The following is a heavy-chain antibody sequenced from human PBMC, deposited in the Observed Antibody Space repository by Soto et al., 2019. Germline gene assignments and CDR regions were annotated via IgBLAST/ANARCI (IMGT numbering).Heavy chain of an antibody. Sequence: SVKVSCKASVNTFTSYDINLVRQATGHGLEWMGWINPNSGNIGYAQKFQGRVTMTRDTAIRTAYMEVSRLRSDDTAVYYCARGPASGSYYLLDYWGQGTLVTVSS. V-gene: IGHV1-8*01. CDR2: INPNSGNI. CDR3: ARGPASGSYYLLDY. D-gene: IGHD3-10*01. J-gene: IGHJ4*02. CDR1: VNTFTSYD.